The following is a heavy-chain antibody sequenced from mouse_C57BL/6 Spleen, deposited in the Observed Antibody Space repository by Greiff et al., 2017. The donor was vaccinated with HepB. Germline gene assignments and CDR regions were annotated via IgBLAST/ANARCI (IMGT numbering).Heavy chain of an antibody. CDR2: IYPGDGDT. CDR3: AREGITTVVPHYFDY. D-gene: IGHD1-1*01. V-gene: IGHV1-82*01. J-gene: IGHJ2*01. Sequence: QVQLQQSGPELVKPGASVKISCKASGYAFSSSWMNWVKQRPGKGLEWIGRIYPGDGDTNYNGKFKGKATLTADKSSSTAYMQLSSLTSEDSAVYFCAREGITTVVPHYFDYWGQGTTLTVSS. CDR1: GYAFSSSW.